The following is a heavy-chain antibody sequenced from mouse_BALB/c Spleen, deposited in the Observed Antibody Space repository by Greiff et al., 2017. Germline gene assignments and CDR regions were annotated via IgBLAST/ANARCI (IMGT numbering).Heavy chain of an antibody. CDR2: ISYSGST. D-gene: IGHD2-1*01. Sequence: EVQLQESGPSLVKPSQTLSLTCSVTGDSITSGYWNWIRKFPGNKLEYMGYISYSGSTYYNPSLKSRISITRDTSKNQYYLQLNSVTTEDTATYYCARRALLWDNYFDYWGQGTTLTVSS. J-gene: IGHJ2*01. V-gene: IGHV3-8*02. CDR3: ARRALLWDNYFDY. CDR1: GDSITSGY.